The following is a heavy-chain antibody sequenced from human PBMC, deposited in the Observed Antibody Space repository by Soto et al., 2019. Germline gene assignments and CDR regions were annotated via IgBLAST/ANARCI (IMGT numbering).Heavy chain of an antibody. CDR2: VSYDSNYI. V-gene: IGHV3-21*01. J-gene: IGHJ4*02. D-gene: IGHD6-13*01. CDR3: ARERGWQLYFDY. Sequence: TGGSLRLSCEASGFTFSSYSMNWVRQAPGKGLEWVALVSYDSNYIYYADSVKGRFSISRDNAKNSVYLLMNSLRVEDTAVYYCARERGWQLYFDYWGQGALVTVSS. CDR1: GFTFSSYS.